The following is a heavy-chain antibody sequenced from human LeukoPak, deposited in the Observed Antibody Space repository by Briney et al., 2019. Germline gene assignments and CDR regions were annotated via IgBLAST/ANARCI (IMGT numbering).Heavy chain of an antibody. CDR1: GFSFTNAW. CDR2: IKSKTDGGAA. Sequence: GGSLRLSCAASGFSFTNAWMSWVRQPPGKGLEWVGRIKSKTDGGAADYAAPVKGRFSISRDDSKNTLYLQMNSPKTEDTAVYYCTTDPGDYEDYWGQGTLVTVSS. CDR3: TTDPGDYEDY. V-gene: IGHV3-15*01. J-gene: IGHJ4*02. D-gene: IGHD4-17*01.